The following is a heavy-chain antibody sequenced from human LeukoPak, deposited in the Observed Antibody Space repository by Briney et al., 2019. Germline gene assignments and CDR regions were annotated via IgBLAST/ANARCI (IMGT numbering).Heavy chain of an antibody. Sequence: SETLSLTGTGSGGSISSSRYYWGWIRQPPGKGLEWIGSIYYSGSTYYNPSLKSRVTISVDTSKSQFFLKLSSVTAADTAVYYCARRRVIGAAAGVGSFDYWGQGTLVTVSS. CDR3: ARRRVIGAAAGVGSFDY. CDR2: IYYSGST. J-gene: IGHJ4*02. CDR1: GGSISSSRYY. D-gene: IGHD6-13*01. V-gene: IGHV4-39*01.